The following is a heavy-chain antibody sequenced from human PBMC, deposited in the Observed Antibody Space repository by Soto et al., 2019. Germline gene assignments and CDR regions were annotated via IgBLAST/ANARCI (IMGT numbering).Heavy chain of an antibody. CDR2: TYYRSKWYN. CDR3: VRLIGNSWLAF. Sequence: SQTLTLTGAISGDSGASSSVTWNWIRQSPSRGLEWLGRTYYRSKWYNDYAESVKSRITINPATSKNQFSLHLTSVTPEDTAVYYCVRLIGNSWLAFWGQGTLVTVSS. J-gene: IGHJ4*02. CDR1: GDSGASSSVT. V-gene: IGHV6-1*01. D-gene: IGHD3-22*01.